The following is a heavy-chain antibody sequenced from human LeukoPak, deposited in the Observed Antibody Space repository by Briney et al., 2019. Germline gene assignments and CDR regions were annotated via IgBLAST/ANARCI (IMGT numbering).Heavy chain of an antibody. CDR1: GYTFTSYG. D-gene: IGHD3-3*01. J-gene: IGHJ5*02. Sequence: EASVKVSCKASGYTFTSYGISWVRQAPGQGLEWMGWISAYNGNTNYAQKLQGRVTMTTDTSTSTAYMELRGLRSDDTAVYYCARVPLLEWLLENHWGQGTLVTVSS. CDR3: ARVPLLEWLLENH. CDR2: ISAYNGNT. V-gene: IGHV1-18*01.